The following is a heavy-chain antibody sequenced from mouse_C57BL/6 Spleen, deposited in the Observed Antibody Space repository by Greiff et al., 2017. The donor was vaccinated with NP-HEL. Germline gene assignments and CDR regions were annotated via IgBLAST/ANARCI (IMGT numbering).Heavy chain of an antibody. CDR3: ARGTTGTPYYFDY. J-gene: IGHJ2*01. D-gene: IGHD4-1*02. CDR1: GYAFSSSW. Sequence: VMLVESGPELVKPGASVKISCKASGYAFSSSWMNWVKQRPGKGLEWIGRIYPGDGDTNYNGKFKGKATLTADKSSSTAYMQLSSLTSEDSAVYFCARGTTGTPYYFDYWGQGTTLTVSS. V-gene: IGHV1-82*01. CDR2: IYPGDGDT.